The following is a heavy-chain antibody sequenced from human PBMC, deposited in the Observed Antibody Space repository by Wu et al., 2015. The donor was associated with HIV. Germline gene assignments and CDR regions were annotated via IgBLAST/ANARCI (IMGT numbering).Heavy chain of an antibody. CDR1: GGTFSSYA. V-gene: IGHV1-69*05. D-gene: IGHD6-13*01. J-gene: IGHJ6*02. Sequence: QVQLVQSGAEVKKPGSSVKVSCKASGGTFSSYAISWVRQAPGQGLEWMGGIIPIFGTANYAQKFQGRVTITTDESTGTAYMELSSLRSEDTAVYYCARVPIAAVRGYYYGMDVWGQGTTVTVSS. CDR2: IIPIFGTA. CDR3: ARVPIAAVRGYYYGMDV.